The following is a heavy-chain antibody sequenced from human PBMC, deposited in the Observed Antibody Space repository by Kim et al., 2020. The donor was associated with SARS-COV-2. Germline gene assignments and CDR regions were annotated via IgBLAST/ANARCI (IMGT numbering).Heavy chain of an antibody. CDR3: ARDRREDWFGEFEY. J-gene: IGHJ4*02. V-gene: IGHV1-2*02. D-gene: IGHD3-10*01. Sequence: AQNFQGRVALTQDTSISTVYMELSSLTSDDTAIYYCARDRREDWFGEFEYWGQGTLVTVSS.